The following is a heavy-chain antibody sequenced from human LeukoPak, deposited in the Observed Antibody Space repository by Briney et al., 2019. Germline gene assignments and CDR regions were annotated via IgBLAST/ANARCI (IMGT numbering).Heavy chain of an antibody. D-gene: IGHD1-26*01. Sequence: GGSLRLSCAASGFTFSTYSMNWVRQAPGKGLEWVSYISSSSSTIYYADSVKGRFTISRDNAKNSLYLQMNSLRAEDTAVYYCAREFSGSNYGFPFDYWGQGTLVTVSS. J-gene: IGHJ4*02. V-gene: IGHV3-48*01. CDR1: GFTFSTYS. CDR3: AREFSGSNYGFPFDY. CDR2: ISSSSSTI.